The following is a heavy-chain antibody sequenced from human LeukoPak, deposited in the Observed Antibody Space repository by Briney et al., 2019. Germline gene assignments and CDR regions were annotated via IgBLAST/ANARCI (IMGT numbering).Heavy chain of an antibody. V-gene: IGHV3-48*01. J-gene: IGHJ4*02. Sequence: GGSLRLSCVASGFILSSYAMNWVRQAPGKGLEWVSCISSSSNTIYYADSVKGRFTISRDNAKNSLYLQMNSLRAEDTAVYYCVVRYLRGYSFDYWGQGTLVSVSS. CDR3: VVRYLRGYSFDY. D-gene: IGHD2-15*01. CDR1: GFILSSYA. CDR2: ISSSSNTI.